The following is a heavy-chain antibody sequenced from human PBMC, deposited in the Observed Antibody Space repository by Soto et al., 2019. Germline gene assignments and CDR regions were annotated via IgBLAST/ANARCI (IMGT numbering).Heavy chain of an antibody. Sequence: GGSLRLSCAASGFTFSNAWMSWVRQAPGKGLEWVGRIKSKTDGGTTDYAAPVKGRFTISRDDSKNTLYLQMNSLKTEDTAVYYCTVPPRGYCSGGSCYTDAFDIWGQGTMVTVSS. CDR3: TVPPRGYCSGGSCYTDAFDI. CDR1: GFTFSNAW. CDR2: IKSKTDGGTT. J-gene: IGHJ3*02. D-gene: IGHD2-15*01. V-gene: IGHV3-15*01.